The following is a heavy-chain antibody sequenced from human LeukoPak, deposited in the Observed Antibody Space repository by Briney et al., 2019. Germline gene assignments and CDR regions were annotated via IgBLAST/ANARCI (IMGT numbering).Heavy chain of an antibody. J-gene: IGHJ6*02. V-gene: IGHV1-46*01. Sequence: ASVKVSCKASGYTFTSYGISWVRQAPGQGLEWMGIINPSGGSTSYARKFQGRVTMTRDTSTSTVYMELSSLRSEDTAVYYCARDRIYCTNGVCTYYYYGMDVWGQGTTVTVSS. CDR2: INPSGGST. CDR1: GYTFTSYG. D-gene: IGHD2-8*01. CDR3: ARDRIYCTNGVCTYYYYGMDV.